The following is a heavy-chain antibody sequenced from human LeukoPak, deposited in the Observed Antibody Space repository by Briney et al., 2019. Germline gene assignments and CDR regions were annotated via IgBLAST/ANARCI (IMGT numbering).Heavy chain of an antibody. V-gene: IGHV3-21*04. Sequence: PGGSLRLSCAASGFIFSSYSMNWVRQAPGKGLEWVSSISSSSSYIYYADSVKGRFTISRDNAKNSLYLQMNSLRAEDTAVYYCVVGATADAFDIWGQGTMVTVSS. D-gene: IGHD1-26*01. CDR1: GFIFSSYS. CDR2: ISSSSSYI. CDR3: VVGATADAFDI. J-gene: IGHJ3*02.